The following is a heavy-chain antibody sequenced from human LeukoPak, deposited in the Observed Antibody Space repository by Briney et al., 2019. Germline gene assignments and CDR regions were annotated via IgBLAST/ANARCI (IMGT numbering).Heavy chain of an antibody. CDR2: IYYSGST. V-gene: IGHV4-39*07. CDR1: GGSISSSSYY. Sequence: SETLSLTCTVSGGSISSSSYYWGWIRQPPGKGLEWIGSIYYSGSTYYNPSLKSRVTISVDTSKNQYSLKLSSVTAADTAVYYCARDRSPSGWFDPWGQGTLVTVSS. CDR3: ARDRSPSGWFDP. D-gene: IGHD3-10*01. J-gene: IGHJ5*02.